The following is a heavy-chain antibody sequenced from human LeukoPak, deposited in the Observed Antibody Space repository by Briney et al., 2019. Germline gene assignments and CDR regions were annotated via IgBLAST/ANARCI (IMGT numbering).Heavy chain of an antibody. CDR2: IYYSGTT. V-gene: IGHV4-59*01. D-gene: IGHD2-8*02. J-gene: IGHJ4*02. Sequence: SETLSLTCSVSGGSISNSYWSWIRQPPGKGLEWIGYIYYSGTTNYNPSLKSRVTISVDTSKGQFSLKLNSVTAADTAVYYCARGGGVFDYWGQGTLVTVSS. CDR3: ARGGGVFDY. CDR1: GGSISNSY.